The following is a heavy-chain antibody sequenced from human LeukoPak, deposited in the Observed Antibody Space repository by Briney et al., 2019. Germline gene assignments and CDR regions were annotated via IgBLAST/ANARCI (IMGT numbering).Heavy chain of an antibody. V-gene: IGHV1-18*01. CDR2: ISAYNGNT. Sequence: ASVKVSCKASGYTFTSYGISWVRQAPGQGLEWMGWISAYNGNTNYAQKLQGRVTITADESTSTAYMELSSLRSEDTAVYYCARSHYYGSGSYYRGHYYYYYMDVWGKGTTVTISS. J-gene: IGHJ6*03. CDR1: GYTFTSYG. D-gene: IGHD3-10*01. CDR3: ARSHYYGSGSYYRGHYYYYYMDV.